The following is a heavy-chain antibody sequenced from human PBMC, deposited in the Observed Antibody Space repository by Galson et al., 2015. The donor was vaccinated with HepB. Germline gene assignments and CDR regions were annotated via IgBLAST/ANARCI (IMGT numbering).Heavy chain of an antibody. CDR2: IWYDGSNK. J-gene: IGHJ4*02. CDR1: GFTFSSYG. D-gene: IGHD5-18*01. V-gene: IGHV3-33*01. Sequence: SLRLSCAASGFTFSSYGMHWVRQAPGKGLEWVAVIWYDGSNKYYADSVKGRFTISRDNSKNTLYLQMNSLRAEDTAVYYCARERGYSYYDYWGQGTLVTVSS. CDR3: ARERGYSYYDY.